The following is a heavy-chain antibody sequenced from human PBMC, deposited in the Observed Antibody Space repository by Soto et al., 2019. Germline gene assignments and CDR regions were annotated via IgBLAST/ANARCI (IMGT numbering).Heavy chain of an antibody. Sequence: QVQLVDSGGGVVQPGRSLRLSCAASGFIFSNSGMHWVRQAPGKGLEWVALKSNDGSKKYYADSVKSRFIIFRDNSKNTLYLEMKSLRAEDTAFDYCAKVPLRPYYFDYWGQGTLVIVSS. J-gene: IGHJ4*02. D-gene: IGHD4-17*01. CDR1: GFIFSNSG. CDR2: KSNDGSKK. V-gene: IGHV3-30*18. CDR3: AKVPLRPYYFDY.